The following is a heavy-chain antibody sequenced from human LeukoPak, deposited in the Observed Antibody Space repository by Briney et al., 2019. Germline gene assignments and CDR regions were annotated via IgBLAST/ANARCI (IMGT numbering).Heavy chain of an antibody. D-gene: IGHD6-19*01. V-gene: IGHV3-9*01. CDR2: ISWNSGSI. Sequence: GRSLRLSCAASGFTFDDYAMHWVRQAPGKGLEWVSGISWNSGSIGYADSVKGRFTISRDNAKNSLYLQMNSLRAEDTALYYCAKGIRNRVAGTFGSWGQGTLVTVSS. CDR3: AKGIRNRVAGTFGS. CDR1: GFTFDDYA. J-gene: IGHJ5*02.